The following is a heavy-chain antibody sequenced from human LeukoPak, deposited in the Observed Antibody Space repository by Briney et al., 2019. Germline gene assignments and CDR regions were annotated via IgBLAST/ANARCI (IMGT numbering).Heavy chain of an antibody. CDR2: IYSGGST. CDR1: GFTVSSNY. J-gene: IGHJ4*02. V-gene: IGHV3-66*02. D-gene: IGHD7-27*01. CDR3: ATRKTWALDY. Sequence: GGSLRLSCAASGFTVSSNYMSWVRQAPGKGLEWVSVIYSGGSTYYADSVKGRFTISRDNSKNTLYLQMNSLRAEDTVVYYCATRKTWALDYWGQGTLVTVSS.